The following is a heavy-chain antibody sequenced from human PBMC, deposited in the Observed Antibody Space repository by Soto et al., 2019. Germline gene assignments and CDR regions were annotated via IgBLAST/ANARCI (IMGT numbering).Heavy chain of an antibody. J-gene: IGHJ4*02. CDR3: ARDPSTSRFDY. D-gene: IGHD2-2*01. CDR2: ISTYSGIR. Sequence: QVLLVQSGPEVRKPGASVKVSCKASGYTFTSHGVSWLRQAPGQGLEWLGWISTYSGIRNYARKFQDRVTMGSDTSTSTVYMELRSLTSNDTAMYYRARDPSTSRFDYWGQGTLVTVSS. V-gene: IGHV1-18*01. CDR1: GYTFTSHG.